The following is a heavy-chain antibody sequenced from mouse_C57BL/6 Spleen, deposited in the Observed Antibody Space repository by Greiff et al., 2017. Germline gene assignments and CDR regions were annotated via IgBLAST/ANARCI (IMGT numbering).Heavy chain of an antibody. Sequence: QVQLKESGPGLVQPSQSLSITCTVSGFSLTSYGVHWVRQSPGKGLEWLGVIWSGGSTDYNAAFISRLSISKDNSKSQVFFKMNSLQADDTAIYYCARKEDGYGHYYAMDYWGQGTSVTVSS. J-gene: IGHJ4*01. CDR2: IWSGGST. CDR1: GFSLTSYG. V-gene: IGHV2-2*01. D-gene: IGHD2-2*01. CDR3: ARKEDGYGHYYAMDY.